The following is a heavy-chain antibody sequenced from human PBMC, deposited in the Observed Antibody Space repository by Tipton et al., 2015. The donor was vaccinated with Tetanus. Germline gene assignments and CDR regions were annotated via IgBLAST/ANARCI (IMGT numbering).Heavy chain of an antibody. J-gene: IGHJ6*02. V-gene: IGHV1-8*01. CDR3: ARSKYDDYLSWGGTSYFFYGLDV. Sequence: QVQLVQSGAEVKKPGASIKVSCKASGYRFNTYHINWVRQATGQGLEWMGWMNPDNGDTGYAPKFQGRVTMTRDTPTKTAFMEVNALTSDDTAVYYCARSKYDDYLSWGGTSYFFYGLDVWGQGTTVTVSS. D-gene: IGHD4-17*01. CDR1: GYRFNTYH. CDR2: MNPDNGDT.